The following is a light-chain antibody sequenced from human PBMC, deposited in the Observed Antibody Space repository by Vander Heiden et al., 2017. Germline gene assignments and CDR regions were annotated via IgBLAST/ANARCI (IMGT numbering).Light chain of an antibody. Sequence: DIQMTQSPSSLSASVADRATLTCRASQSISSYLNWYQQKPGKAPKLLIYAASSLQSGVPSRFSGSGSGTDFTLTISSLQPEDFATYYCQQSYSTPLTFGRGTKVEIK. CDR3: QQSYSTPLT. V-gene: IGKV1-39*01. CDR2: AAS. CDR1: QSISSY. J-gene: IGKJ1*01.